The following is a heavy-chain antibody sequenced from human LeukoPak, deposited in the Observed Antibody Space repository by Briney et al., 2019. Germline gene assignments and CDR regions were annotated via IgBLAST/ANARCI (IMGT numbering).Heavy chain of an antibody. CDR3: ARDAASMDV. J-gene: IGHJ6*03. CDR2: IYTSGST. V-gene: IGHV4-4*09. D-gene: IGHD6-25*01. CDR1: GGSISSHY. Sequence: PSETLSLTCTVSGGSISSHYWTWIRQPPGKGLEWIGYIYTSGSTNYNPSLKSRVTISEDTSKNQFSLKLSSVTAADTAVYYCARDAASMDVWGKGTTVTVSS.